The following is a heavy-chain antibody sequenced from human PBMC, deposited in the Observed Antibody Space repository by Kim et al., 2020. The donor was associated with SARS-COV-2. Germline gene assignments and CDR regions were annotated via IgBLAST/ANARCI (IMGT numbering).Heavy chain of an antibody. V-gene: IGHV4-31*01. J-gene: IGHJ4*02. D-gene: IGHD1-26*01. CDR3: ASAREEPEYYFDY. Sequence: SNPSVKSPVTMSVDTTKNEFSLKLSSLAAADTAMYYCASAREEPEYYFDYWGQGTLVTVSS.